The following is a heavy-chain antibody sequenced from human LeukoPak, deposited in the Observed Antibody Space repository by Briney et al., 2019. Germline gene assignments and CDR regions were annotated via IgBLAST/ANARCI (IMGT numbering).Heavy chain of an antibody. Sequence: SETLSLACTVSGGSISSYYWNWIRQPAGKGLEWIGRIYTSGSTNYNPSLKSRVTMSLDTSKNQFSLKLSSVTAADTAVYYCARGGFVVVIAATHAFDIWGQGTMVTVSS. CDR3: ARGGFVVVIAATHAFDI. CDR2: IYTSGST. J-gene: IGHJ3*02. CDR1: GGSISSYY. V-gene: IGHV4-4*07. D-gene: IGHD2-15*01.